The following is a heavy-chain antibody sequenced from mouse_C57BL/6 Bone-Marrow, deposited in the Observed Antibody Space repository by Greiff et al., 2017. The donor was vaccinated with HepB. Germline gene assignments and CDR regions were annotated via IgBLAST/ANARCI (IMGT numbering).Heavy chain of an antibody. J-gene: IGHJ2*01. V-gene: IGHV1-64*01. CDR3: TRRGIYDYALYY. D-gene: IGHD2-4*01. Sequence: QVQLQQPGAELVKPGASVKLSCKASGYTFTSYWMHWVKQRPGQGLEWIGMIHPNSGSTNYNEKFKSKATLTVDKSSSTAYMQLSSLTSEDSVVYYCTRRGIYDYALYYWGQGTTLTVSS. CDR2: IHPNSGST. CDR1: GYTFTSYW.